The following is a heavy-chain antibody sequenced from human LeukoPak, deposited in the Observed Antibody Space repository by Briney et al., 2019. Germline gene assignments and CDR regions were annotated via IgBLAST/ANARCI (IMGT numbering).Heavy chain of an antibody. D-gene: IGHD3-9*01. Sequence: SETLSLTCTVSGGPLSSCSYYWGWIRQPPGKGLEWIGRIYYSGSPYYNPSLKSRVTISVDTSKNQFSLKLSSVTAADTAVYYCARLQTGLSGYFDWLLYDFDYWGREPWSPSPQ. CDR2: IYYSGSP. V-gene: IGHV4-39*01. J-gene: IGHJ4*02. CDR3: ARLQTGLSGYFDWLLYDFDY. CDR1: GGPLSSCSYY.